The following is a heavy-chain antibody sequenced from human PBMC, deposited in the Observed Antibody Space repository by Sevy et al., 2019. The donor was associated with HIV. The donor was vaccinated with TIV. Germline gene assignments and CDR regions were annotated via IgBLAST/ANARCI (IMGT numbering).Heavy chain of an antibody. V-gene: IGHV3-11*06. J-gene: IGHJ2*01. D-gene: IGHD2-8*01. CDR1: GFIFSDYY. CDR3: ARARVRAEDWYFDL. CDR2: ISSSSRYT. Sequence: GGSPRLSCAASGFIFSDYYMSWIRQAPGKGLDWVSYISSSSRYTNYADSVKGRFTISRDNAKNSLYLQMNSLRAEDTAIYYCARARVRAEDWYFDLWGRGTLVTVSS.